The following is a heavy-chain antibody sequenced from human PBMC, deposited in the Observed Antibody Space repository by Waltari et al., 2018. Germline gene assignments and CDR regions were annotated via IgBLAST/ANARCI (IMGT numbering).Heavy chain of an antibody. V-gene: IGHV3-7*01. J-gene: IGHJ4*02. D-gene: IGHD6-19*01. Sequence: EVHLVESGGGLVQPGGSLRLSCAASGFSFSNYWMNWVRQAPEKGLEWVANIEQDGSEKNYVDSVKGRFTISRDNAKSSVYLQMNSLRAEDTAVYYCAGDSGWLPDSWGQGTLVTVSS. CDR1: GFSFSNYW. CDR2: IEQDGSEK. CDR3: AGDSGWLPDS.